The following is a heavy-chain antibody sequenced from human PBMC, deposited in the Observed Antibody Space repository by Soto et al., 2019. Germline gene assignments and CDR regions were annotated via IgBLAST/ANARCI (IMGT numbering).Heavy chain of an antibody. D-gene: IGHD4-4*01. CDR2: IFDRGSTSNKFDSGSS. CDR3: VKERRDDYKYYFES. Sequence: SETLSLTCSVSGASITGFYWSWIRQPPGKGLEWIGYIFDRGSTSNKFDSGSSNYNPSLRSRVTMSVDTSKNQFSLKVTSVTAADTAVYYCVKERRDDYKYYFESWGQGILVTVSS. V-gene: IGHV4-59*01. CDR1: GASITGFY. J-gene: IGHJ4*02.